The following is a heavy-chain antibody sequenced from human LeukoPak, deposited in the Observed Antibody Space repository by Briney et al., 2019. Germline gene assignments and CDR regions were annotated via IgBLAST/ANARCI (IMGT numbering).Heavy chain of an antibody. CDR3: ARHVGYLAPWIRDGYNRGAFDI. D-gene: IGHD5-24*01. CDR1: GGSISSSNW. CDR2: IYHSGST. V-gene: IGHV4-4*02. Sequence: SGTLSLTCAVSGGSISSSNWWSWVRPPPGKGLEWIGEIYHSGSTNYNPSLKSRVTISVDTSKNQFSLKLSSVTAADTAVYYCARHVGYLAPWIRDGYNRGAFDIWGQGTMVTVSS. J-gene: IGHJ3*02.